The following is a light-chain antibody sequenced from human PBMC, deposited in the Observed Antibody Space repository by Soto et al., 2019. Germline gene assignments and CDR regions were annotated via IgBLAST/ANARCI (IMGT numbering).Light chain of an antibody. CDR2: AAY. CDR1: QTISSW. CDR3: KQANTFPLT. Sequence: DIQMTQSPSSLSASVGDRVTITCRASQTISSWLAWYQQKPGKAHKLLIYAAYSLQSGVQSRFSGSGSGTHFTLTIRSLQPEDFATYYCKQANTFPLTFGQGTRLEIK. V-gene: IGKV1-12*01. J-gene: IGKJ5*01.